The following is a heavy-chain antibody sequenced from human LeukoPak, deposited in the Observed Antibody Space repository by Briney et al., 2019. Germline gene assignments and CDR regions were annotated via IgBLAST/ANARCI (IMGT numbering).Heavy chain of an antibody. CDR1: EFTFSSHW. CDR2: IKEDGSEK. CDR3: ARDPYYDFWSGYYTGSWSDP. Sequence: GGSLRLSCAASEFTFSSHWMSWVRQAPGKGLEWVANIKEDGSEKYYVDSVKGRFTISRDNAKNSLYLQMNSLRAEDTAVYYCARDPYYDFWSGYYTGSWSDPWGQGTLVTVSS. D-gene: IGHD3-3*01. V-gene: IGHV3-7*01. J-gene: IGHJ5*02.